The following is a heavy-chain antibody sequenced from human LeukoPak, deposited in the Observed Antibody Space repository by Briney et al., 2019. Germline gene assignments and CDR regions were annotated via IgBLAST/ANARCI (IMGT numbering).Heavy chain of an antibody. J-gene: IGHJ5*02. CDR2: IYYSGST. Sequence: SETLSLTCTVSGGSISSGGYSWSWIRQHPGKGLEWIGYIYYSGSTYYNPSLKSRVTISVDTSKNQFSLKLSSVTAADTAVYYCARDREVRGRNWFDPWGQGTLVTVSS. CDR1: GGSISSGGYS. CDR3: ARDREVRGRNWFDP. V-gene: IGHV4-31*03. D-gene: IGHD3-10*01.